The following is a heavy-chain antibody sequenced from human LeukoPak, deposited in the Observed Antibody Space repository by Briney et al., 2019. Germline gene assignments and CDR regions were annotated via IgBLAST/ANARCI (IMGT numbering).Heavy chain of an antibody. V-gene: IGHV4-39*07. D-gene: IGHD1-14*01. CDR1: GGSINSRDYY. CDR2: SSYSGTT. J-gene: IGHJ6*03. CDR3: TRDRRDPYNNTNYYYYSMDV. Sequence: PSETLSLTCTVSGGSINSRDYYWGWIRQPPGKGLEWIGSSSYSGTTHYNPSLKSRVTMSVDTSKNQFSLKLSSVTAADTAMYYCTRDRRDPYNNTNYYYYSMDVWGKGTTVTISS.